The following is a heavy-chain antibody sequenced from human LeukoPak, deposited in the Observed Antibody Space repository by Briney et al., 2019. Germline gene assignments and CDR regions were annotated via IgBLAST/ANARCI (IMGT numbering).Heavy chain of an antibody. CDR3: ARDYGGSSPFDY. V-gene: IGHV3-48*03. Sequence: GGSLRLSCAASGFTFSSYEMNWVRQAPGKGLEWISYISASGTITHYADSVEGRFTISRDNAKNSLYLQMNSLRAEDTAVYYCARDYGGSSPFDYWGQGTLVTVSS. CDR1: GFTFSSYE. CDR2: ISASGTIT. J-gene: IGHJ4*02. D-gene: IGHD4-23*01.